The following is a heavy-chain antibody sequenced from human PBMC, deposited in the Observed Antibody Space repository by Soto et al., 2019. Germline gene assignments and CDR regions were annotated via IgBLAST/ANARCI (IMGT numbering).Heavy chain of an antibody. J-gene: IGHJ4*02. D-gene: IGHD2-15*01. CDR3: TKDRVPGGIYSFDY. CDR1: GFSFSDYS. V-gene: IGHV3-23*03. CDR2: IDLSGTTR. Sequence: EVQLLESGGDLVQPGGSLRLSCAASGFSFSDYSMNWVRQAPGRGLEWVAFIDLSGTTRDYRESVKGRFTISKDKSMNTVYLQMNSLRVEDAAVYYCTKDRVPGGIYSFDYWGQGALVTVSS.